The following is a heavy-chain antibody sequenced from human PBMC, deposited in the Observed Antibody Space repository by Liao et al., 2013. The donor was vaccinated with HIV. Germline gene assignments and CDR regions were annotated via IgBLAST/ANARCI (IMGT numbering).Heavy chain of an antibody. D-gene: IGHD3-3*01. Sequence: QVQLQESGPGLVRPSETLSLTCTVSGDSITRYYWNWVRQPAGKGLEWIGRIYTNGNTNYNPSFMGRATMSADTSRDRISLNLTSPSAADTAVYYCARATIFGPDFWGPGTSVTSPQ. CDR3: ARATIFGPDF. CDR2: IYTNGNT. CDR1: GDSITRYY. J-gene: IGHJ4*02. V-gene: IGHV4-4*07.